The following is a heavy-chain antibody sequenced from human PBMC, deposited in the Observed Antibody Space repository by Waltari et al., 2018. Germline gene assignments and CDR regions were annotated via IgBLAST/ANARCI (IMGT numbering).Heavy chain of an antibody. D-gene: IGHD3-16*01. J-gene: IGHJ6*03. CDR2: INPNRGGT. CDR1: GYTFTGYY. V-gene: IGHV1-2*02. Sequence: QVQLVQSGAEVKKPGASVKVSCKASGYTFTGYYMHWVRQAPGQGLEWMGWINPNRGGTNYAQKCQGRVTMTRDTSISTAYMELSRLRSDDTAVYYCARGGGYYYMDVWGKGTTVTVSS. CDR3: ARGGGYYYMDV.